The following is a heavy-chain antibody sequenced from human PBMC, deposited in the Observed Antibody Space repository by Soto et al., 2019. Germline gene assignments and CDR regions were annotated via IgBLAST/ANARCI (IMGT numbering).Heavy chain of an antibody. Sequence: GAPLLPSCAASVLPFSRYWMRWLRPAQGKGLVWVANIKQDGSEKYYVDSVKGRFTISRDNAKNSLYLQMNSLRAEDTAVYYWARHDSSDAFDIWGQGTMVTVSS. CDR1: VLPFSRYW. D-gene: IGHD3-22*01. J-gene: IGHJ3*02. CDR3: ARHDSSDAFDI. CDR2: IKQDGSEK. V-gene: IGHV3-7*01.